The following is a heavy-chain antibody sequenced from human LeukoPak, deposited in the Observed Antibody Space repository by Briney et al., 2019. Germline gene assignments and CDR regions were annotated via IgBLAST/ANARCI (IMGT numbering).Heavy chain of an antibody. J-gene: IGHJ4*02. CDR1: GGSFSGYY. Sequence: PSETLSLTCAVYGGSFSGYYWSWIRQPPGKGLEWIGGINHSGSTNYNPSLKSRVTISVDTSKNQFSLKLSSVTAADTAVYYCANRRDYYDSSGYWVPFDYWGQGTLVTVSS. CDR2: INHSGST. V-gene: IGHV4-34*01. D-gene: IGHD3-22*01. CDR3: ANRRDYYDSSGYWVPFDY.